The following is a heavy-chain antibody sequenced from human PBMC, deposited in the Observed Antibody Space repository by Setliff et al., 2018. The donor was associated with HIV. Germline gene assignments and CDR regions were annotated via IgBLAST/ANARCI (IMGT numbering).Heavy chain of an antibody. V-gene: IGHV4-39*01. J-gene: IGHJ2*01. CDR3: ARPSAGGGYNHWYFDL. CDR2: IYYSGST. D-gene: IGHD5-12*01. Sequence: SETLSLTCTVSGGSISSSSYYWGRIRQPPGKGLEWIGSIYYSGSTYYNPSLKSRVTISVDTSKNQFSLKLSSVTAADTAVYYCARPSAGGGYNHWYFDLWGRGTLVTVSS. CDR1: GGSISSSSYY.